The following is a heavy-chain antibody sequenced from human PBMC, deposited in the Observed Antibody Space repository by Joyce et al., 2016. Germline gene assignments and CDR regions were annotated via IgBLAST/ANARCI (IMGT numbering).Heavy chain of an antibody. J-gene: IGHJ4*02. D-gene: IGHD4/OR15-4a*01. Sequence: QVQLVQSGADVKKPGASVKVSCKASGYTFIGYYLHWVRQAPGQGLEWMGWINPRSGGTTYAQKFQGRVTMTRDTSFSTAYMELSRLRSDDTAFYYCAVTLVVPTASFDYWGQGTLVTVSS. CDR2: INPRSGGT. CDR1: GYTFIGYY. CDR3: AVTLVVPTASFDY. V-gene: IGHV1-2*02.